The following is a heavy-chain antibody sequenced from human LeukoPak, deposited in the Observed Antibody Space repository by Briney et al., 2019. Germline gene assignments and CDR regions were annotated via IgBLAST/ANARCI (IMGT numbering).Heavy chain of an antibody. J-gene: IGHJ4*02. Sequence: GESLKISCKGSGYSFSNYWIGWVRQMPGKGLECMGIIYPGDSDTMYSPSFQGQVTISVDKSISTAYLQLSSLEASDTGTFYCARRSGGTIDYWGQGTLVTVSS. D-gene: IGHD4-23*01. V-gene: IGHV5-51*01. CDR3: ARRSGGTIDY. CDR2: IYPGDSDT. CDR1: GYSFSNYW.